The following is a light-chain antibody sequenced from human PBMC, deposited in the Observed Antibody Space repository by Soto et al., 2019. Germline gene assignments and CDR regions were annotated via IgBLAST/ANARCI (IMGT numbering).Light chain of an antibody. CDR2: EVS. Sequence: QSALTQPPSASGSPGQSVTLSCTGNSNDVGHSSFIPWYQQHPGKGPKLIIYEVSKRPSGVPDRFSGSKSGNTASLSVSGLQDEDEADYFCNAQADNGKHVFGTGTKLTVL. J-gene: IGLJ1*01. V-gene: IGLV2-8*01. CDR1: SNDVGHSSF. CDR3: NAQADNGKHV.